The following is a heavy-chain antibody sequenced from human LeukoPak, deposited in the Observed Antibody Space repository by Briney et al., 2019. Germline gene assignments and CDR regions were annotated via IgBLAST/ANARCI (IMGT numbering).Heavy chain of an antibody. CDR2: ISGSSSTM. D-gene: IGHD3-16*01. Sequence: GGSLRLSCAASEFTFSDYYMSWIRQVPGKGLEWVSYISGSSSTMYYANSVKGRFTISRDNAKNLLYLQMNSLRAEDTAVYYCARGGRNRGEGYFDYWGQGTLVTVSS. J-gene: IGHJ4*02. CDR1: EFTFSDYY. CDR3: ARGGRNRGEGYFDY. V-gene: IGHV3-11*01.